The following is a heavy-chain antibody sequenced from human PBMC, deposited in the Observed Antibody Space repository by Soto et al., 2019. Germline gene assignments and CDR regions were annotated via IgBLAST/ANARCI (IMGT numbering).Heavy chain of an antibody. V-gene: IGHV4-30-4*01. CDR3: ARTHYSSSSNWFDP. CDR1: GGSSSSGDYY. J-gene: IGHJ5*02. CDR2: IYYSGST. D-gene: IGHD6-6*01. Sequence: SETLSLTCTVSGGSSSSGDYYWSWIRQPPGKGLEWIGYIYYSGSTYYNPSLKSRVTISVDTSKNQFSLKLSSVTAADTAVYYCARTHYSSSSNWFDPWGQGTLVTVS.